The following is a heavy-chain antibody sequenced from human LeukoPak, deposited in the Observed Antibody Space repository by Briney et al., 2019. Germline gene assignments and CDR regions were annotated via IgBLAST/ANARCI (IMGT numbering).Heavy chain of an antibody. V-gene: IGHV1-69*13. J-gene: IGHJ3*02. Sequence: SVKVSCKASGGTFSSYAISWVRQAPGQGLEWMGGVIPIFGTANYAQKFQGRVTITADESTSTAYMELSSLRSEDTAVYYCARAGQQLSPYDAFDIWGQGTMVTVSS. CDR2: VIPIFGTA. CDR1: GGTFSSYA. D-gene: IGHD6-13*01. CDR3: ARAGQQLSPYDAFDI.